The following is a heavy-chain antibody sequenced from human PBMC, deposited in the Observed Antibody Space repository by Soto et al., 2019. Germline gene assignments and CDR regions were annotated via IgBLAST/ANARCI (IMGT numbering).Heavy chain of an antibody. V-gene: IGHV3-73*01. Sequence: EVQLVESGGGLVRPGGSVRLSCAASGFTFSVSSMHWVRQASGKGLEWLGRIRSRANHYATTYSESLKGRVIISRDDSQDTMFLEMSSLRTEDTAMYYCAIEGVGFGHWGQGTLGTVSS. CDR1: GFTFSVSS. CDR2: IRSRANHYAT. CDR3: AIEGVGFGH. J-gene: IGHJ4*02. D-gene: IGHD3-16*01.